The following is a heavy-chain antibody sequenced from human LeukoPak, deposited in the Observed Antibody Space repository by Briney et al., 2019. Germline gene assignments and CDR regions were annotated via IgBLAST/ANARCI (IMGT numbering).Heavy chain of an antibody. CDR2: INPSGGST. CDR3: ARAYDFPDY. V-gene: IGHV1-46*01. J-gene: IGHJ4*02. Sequence: ASVKVSCKGSGYTLSNHAFSWVRPAPGQGLEWMGIINPSGGSTSYAQKFQGRVTMTRDTSTSTVYMELSSLRSEDTAVYYCARAYDFPDYWGQGTLVTVSS. CDR1: GYTLSNHA. D-gene: IGHD3-3*01.